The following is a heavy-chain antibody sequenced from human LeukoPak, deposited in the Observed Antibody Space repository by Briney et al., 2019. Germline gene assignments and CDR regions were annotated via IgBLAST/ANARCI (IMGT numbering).Heavy chain of an antibody. Sequence: ASVKVSCKASGYTFTGYYMHWVRQAPGQGLEWMGWINPNSGGTNYAQKFQGRVTMTRDTSISTAYMELSRLRSDDTAVYYCASETCGGDCYRYWYFDLWGRGTLVTVSS. CDR3: ASETCGGDCYRYWYFDL. CDR1: GYTFTGYY. CDR2: INPNSGGT. J-gene: IGHJ2*01. D-gene: IGHD2-21*02. V-gene: IGHV1-2*02.